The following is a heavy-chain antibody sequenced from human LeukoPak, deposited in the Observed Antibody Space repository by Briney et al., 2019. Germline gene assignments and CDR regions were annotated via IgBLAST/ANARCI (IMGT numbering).Heavy chain of an antibody. CDR2: IYYSGST. V-gene: IGHV4-59*01. J-gene: IGHJ4*02. CDR1: GGSISGYY. CDR3: ARVEYSSSPPYHYYFDY. D-gene: IGHD6-6*01. Sequence: SETLSLTCTVSGGSISGYYWSWIRQPPGKGLEWIGYIYYSGSTNYNPSLKSRVTISVDTSKNQFSLKLSSVTAADTAVYYCARVEYSSSPPYHYYFDYWGQGTLVTVSS.